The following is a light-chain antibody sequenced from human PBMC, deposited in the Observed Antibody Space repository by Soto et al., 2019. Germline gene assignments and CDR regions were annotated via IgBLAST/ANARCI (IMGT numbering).Light chain of an antibody. Sequence: ENVLTQSPGTLSLSPGDRASLSCRASQSVSSSYLAWYQQKPGQAPRLLIYGASSRATGIPDRFSGSGSGTDFTLTISRLEPEDFAVYYCQQYGTSPLTFGGGTKVDIK. V-gene: IGKV3-20*01. CDR2: GAS. CDR1: QSVSSSY. CDR3: QQYGTSPLT. J-gene: IGKJ4*01.